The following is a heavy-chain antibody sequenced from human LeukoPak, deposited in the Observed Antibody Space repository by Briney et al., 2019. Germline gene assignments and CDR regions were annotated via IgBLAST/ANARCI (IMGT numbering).Heavy chain of an antibody. D-gene: IGHD3-3*01. Sequence: PSETLSLTCAVYGGSFSGHYWSWIRQPPGKGLEWIGEINHSGSTNYNPSLKSRVTISVDTSKNQFSLKLSSVTAADTAVYYCARAHPTSYYDFWSGYYRYYYYYMDVWGKGTTVTVSS. V-gene: IGHV4-34*01. CDR1: GGSFSGHY. CDR3: ARAHPTSYYDFWSGYYRYYYYYMDV. J-gene: IGHJ6*03. CDR2: INHSGST.